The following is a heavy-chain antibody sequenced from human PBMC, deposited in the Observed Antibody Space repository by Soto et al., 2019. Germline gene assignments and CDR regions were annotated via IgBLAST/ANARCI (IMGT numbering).Heavy chain of an antibody. CDR1: GGSISSGGYS. CDR3: ARVSYYYDSSGYVDY. D-gene: IGHD3-22*01. J-gene: IGHJ4*02. CDR2: IYRSGST. Sequence: PSETLSLTCAVSGGSISSGGYSWSWIRQPPGKGLEWMGYIYRSGSTYYNPSLKSRVTISVDRSKNQFSLKLSSVTAADTAVYCCARVSYYYDSSGYVDYWGQGTLVTVSS. V-gene: IGHV4-30-2*01.